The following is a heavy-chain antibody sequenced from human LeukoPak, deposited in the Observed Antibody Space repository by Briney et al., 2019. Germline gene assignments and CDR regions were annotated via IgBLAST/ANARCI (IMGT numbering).Heavy chain of an antibody. CDR2: IYTSGST. J-gene: IGHJ4*02. D-gene: IGHD5-18*01. V-gene: IGHV4-61*02. Sequence: SETLSLTCTVSGGSISSGNYYWSWIRQPAGKGLEWIGRIYTSGSTNYNPSLKSRVTISVDTSKNQFSLKLSSVTAADTAVYYCAREEYSYGYDYWGQGTLVTVSS. CDR3: AREEYSYGYDY. CDR1: GGSISSGNYY.